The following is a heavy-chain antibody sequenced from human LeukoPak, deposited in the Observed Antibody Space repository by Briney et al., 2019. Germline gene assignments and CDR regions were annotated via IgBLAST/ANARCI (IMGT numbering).Heavy chain of an antibody. J-gene: IGHJ4*02. CDR3: ARDIWDSGYDFMDY. D-gene: IGHD5-12*01. CDR1: GYTFTSYA. V-gene: IGHV1-3*01. CDR2: INAGNGNT. Sequence: ASVNVSCKASGYTFTSYAMHWVRQAPGQRLEWMGWINAGNGNTKYSQKFQGRVTITRDTSASTAYMELSSLRSEDTAVYYCARDIWDSGYDFMDYWGQGTLVTVSS.